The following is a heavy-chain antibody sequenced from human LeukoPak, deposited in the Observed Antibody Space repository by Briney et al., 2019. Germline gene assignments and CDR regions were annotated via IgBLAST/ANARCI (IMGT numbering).Heavy chain of an antibody. J-gene: IGHJ4*02. Sequence: SETLSLTCAVYGGSFSGYYWSWIRQPPGKGLEWIGEINHSGSTNYYPSLKSRVTISVDTSKNQFSLKLSSVTAADTAVYYCARMKRRGLLRFLEWLPHLDYWGQGTLVTVSS. D-gene: IGHD3-3*01. CDR3: ARMKRRGLLRFLEWLPHLDY. V-gene: IGHV4-34*01. CDR1: GGSFSGYY. CDR2: INHSGST.